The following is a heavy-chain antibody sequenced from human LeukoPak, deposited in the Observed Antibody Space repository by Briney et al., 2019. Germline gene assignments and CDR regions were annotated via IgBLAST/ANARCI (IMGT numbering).Heavy chain of an antibody. CDR2: INNSGSN. J-gene: IGHJ4*02. V-gene: IGHV4-34*01. D-gene: IGHD3-9*01. CDR1: GGFLCGYS. CDR3: ARGRPGLRYFDWLAAGYYFDY. Sequence: KPSETLSPTCAVFGGFLCGYSWGRLRPPPGEGRGGVGEINNSGSNNYNPTLNSRVTISVDTSKNQFSLKLSSVTAADTAVYYCARGRPGLRYFDWLAAGYYFDYWGQGTLVTVSS.